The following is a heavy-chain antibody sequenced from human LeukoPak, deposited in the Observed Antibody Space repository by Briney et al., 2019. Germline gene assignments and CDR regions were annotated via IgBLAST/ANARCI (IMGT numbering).Heavy chain of an antibody. V-gene: IGHV4-39*01. CDR2: MYYSGRT. Sequence: TPSETLSLTCTVSGGSISRSTYYWGWIRQSPGKGLEWIGSMYYSGRTYYNPSLKSRVTISVDTSKNQFSLKLTSVTAADTAVYYCARLYSNSVGGGYWGQGTLVTVSS. D-gene: IGHD6-6*01. CDR3: ARLYSNSVGGGY. CDR1: GGSISRSTYY. J-gene: IGHJ4*02.